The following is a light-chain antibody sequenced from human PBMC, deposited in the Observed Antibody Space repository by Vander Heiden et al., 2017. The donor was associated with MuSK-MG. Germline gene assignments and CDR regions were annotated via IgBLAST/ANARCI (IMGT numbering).Light chain of an antibody. CDR1: SFNIGSNT. J-gene: IGLJ1*01. V-gene: IGLV1-44*01. Sequence: QSVLTQPPSASGIPGQRVTISCSGSSFNIGSNTVNWFQQLPGTAPKLLIYLDYHRPSGVPDRFSGSRSGTSASLAISGLQSEDEADYYCAAWDDSLKGFVFGTGTMVSVL. CDR3: AAWDDSLKGFV. CDR2: LDY.